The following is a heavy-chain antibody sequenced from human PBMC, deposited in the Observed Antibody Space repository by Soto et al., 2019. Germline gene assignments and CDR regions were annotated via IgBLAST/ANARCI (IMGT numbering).Heavy chain of an antibody. CDR3: ARVAGDSGSVLPPTQSYYYYYGMDV. J-gene: IGHJ6*02. V-gene: IGHV3-33*01. D-gene: IGHD1-26*01. CDR2: IWYDGSNK. Sequence: GGSLRLSCAASGFTFSSYGMHWVRQAPGKGLEWVAVIWYDGSNKYYADSVKGRFTISRDNSKNTLYLQMNSLRAEDTAVYYCARVAGDSGSVLPPTQSYYYYYGMDVWGQGTTVTVSS. CDR1: GFTFSSYG.